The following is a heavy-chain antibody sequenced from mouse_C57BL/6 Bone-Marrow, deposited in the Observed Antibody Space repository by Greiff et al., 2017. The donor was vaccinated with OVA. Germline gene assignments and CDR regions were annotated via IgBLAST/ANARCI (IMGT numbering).Heavy chain of an antibody. D-gene: IGHD4-1*01. CDR3: ARTGVWYFDG. Sequence: QVQLKQPGAELVMPGASVKLSCKASGYTFTSYWMHWVKQRPGQGLEWIGEIDPSDSYTNYNQKFKGKSTLTVDKSSSTAYMQLSSLTSEDSAVYYCARTGVWYFDGWGTGTTVTVSS. CDR1: GYTFTSYW. J-gene: IGHJ1*03. CDR2: IDPSDSYT. V-gene: IGHV1-69*01.